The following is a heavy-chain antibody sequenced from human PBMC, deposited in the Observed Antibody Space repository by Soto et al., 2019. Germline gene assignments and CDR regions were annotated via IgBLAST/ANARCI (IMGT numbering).Heavy chain of an antibody. CDR1: GGSITRRSSY. Sequence: SETLSLTCIVSGGSITRRSSYWAWIRQPPGKGLEWVGTFYDGNTYHNPSLRSRITIAVDTSKNQFSLKLNSVAAADTAFYYCATTRGLAVGGSFDYWVQGMLVTVSS. D-gene: IGHD3-10*01. CDR2: FYDGNT. CDR3: ATTRGLAVGGSFDY. J-gene: IGHJ4*02. V-gene: IGHV4-39*01.